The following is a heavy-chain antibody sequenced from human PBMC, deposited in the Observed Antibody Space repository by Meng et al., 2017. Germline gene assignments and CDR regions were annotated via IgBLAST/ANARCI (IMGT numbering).Heavy chain of an antibody. D-gene: IGHD6-13*01. CDR3: ARDEDISAAGYLLGDF. CDR1: GYTFAADW. V-gene: IGHV1-2*06. J-gene: IGHJ4*02. Sequence: QVQLSQCGPEGKKPGASVKVSCKASGYTFAADWIQWARQAPGPGLEWMGRIDPKSDNTHYAQKFQGRVTMTRDTSISTAYMELSGLRSDDTAVYYCARDEDISAAGYLLGDFWGQGTLVTVSS. CDR2: IDPKSDNT.